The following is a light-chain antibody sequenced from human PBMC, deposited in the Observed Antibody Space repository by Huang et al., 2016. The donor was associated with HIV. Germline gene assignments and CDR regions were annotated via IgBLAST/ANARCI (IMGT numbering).Light chain of an antibody. CDR1: QRLLYSSNNKNY. J-gene: IGKJ2*01. CDR2: WAS. V-gene: IGKV4-1*01. CDR3: QQYYNTPLT. Sequence: DIVMTQSPDSLAVSLCERATINCKSSQRLLYSSNNKNYLAWYQQKPGQPPKLLIYWASTRESGVSDRFSGSGSGTDFTLTISSLQAEDVAVYYCQQYYNTPLTFGQGTKLEIK.